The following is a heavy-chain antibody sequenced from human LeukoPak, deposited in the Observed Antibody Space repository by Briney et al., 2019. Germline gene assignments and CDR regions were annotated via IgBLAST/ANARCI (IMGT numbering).Heavy chain of an antibody. D-gene: IGHD6-6*01. CDR2: IYSGGST. CDR3: ARGWARPGFDY. CDR1: GFTVSSNF. V-gene: IGHV3-53*01. Sequence: GGSVRLSCAASGFTVSSNFMSWVRQAPGKGLEWVSVIYSGGSTYYADSVKGRFTISRDNSKNTLYLQMNSLRAEDTAVYYCARGWARPGFDYWGQGTLVTVSS. J-gene: IGHJ4*02.